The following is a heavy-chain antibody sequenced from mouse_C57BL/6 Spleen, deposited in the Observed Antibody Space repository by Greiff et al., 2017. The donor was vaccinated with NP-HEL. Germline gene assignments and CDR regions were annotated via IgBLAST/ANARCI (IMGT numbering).Heavy chain of an antibody. CDR1: GYTFTDYY. D-gene: IGHD4-1*01. CDR3: ARELTGPFAY. V-gene: IGHV1-26*01. CDR2: INPNNGGT. J-gene: IGHJ3*01. Sequence: VQLQQSGPELVKPGASVKISCKASGYTFTDYYMNWVKQSHGKSLEWIGDINPNNGGTSYNQKFKGKATLTVDKSSSTAYMELRSLTSEDSAVYYCARELTGPFAYWGQGTLVTVSA.